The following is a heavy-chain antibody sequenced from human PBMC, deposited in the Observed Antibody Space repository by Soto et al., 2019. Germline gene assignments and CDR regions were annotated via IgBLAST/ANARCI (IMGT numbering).Heavy chain of an antibody. Sequence: QVQLQESGPGLVKPSQTLSLTCTVSGGSISSGTSYWTWIRQHPGEGLESIGHIYFTGATYSNPSLRSRLTMSVDTSKNQFSLKLTSVTAADTATYYCASIPRRGYSYGIDYWGQGTLVTVSS. CDR3: ASIPRRGYSYGIDY. CDR1: GGSISSGTSY. D-gene: IGHD2-21*02. J-gene: IGHJ4*02. CDR2: IYFTGAT. V-gene: IGHV4-31*03.